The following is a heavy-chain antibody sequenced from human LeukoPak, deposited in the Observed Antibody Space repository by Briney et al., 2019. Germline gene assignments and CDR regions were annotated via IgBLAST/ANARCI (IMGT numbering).Heavy chain of an antibody. CDR3: ARGFTREER. CDR1: GFTFSSSA. D-gene: IGHD5-24*01. V-gene: IGHV3-30*04. J-gene: IGHJ4*02. Sequence: GGSLRLSCAASGFTFSSSAMQWVRQAPDKGLEWVAVISYDGSTKYPADSVRGRFTISRDNSKNTLYLQMNSLRPEDTAVYFCARGFTREERWGQGTLVTVSS. CDR2: ISYDGSTK.